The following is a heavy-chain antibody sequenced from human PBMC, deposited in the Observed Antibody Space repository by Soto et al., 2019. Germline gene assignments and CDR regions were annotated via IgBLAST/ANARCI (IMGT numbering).Heavy chain of an antibody. J-gene: IGHJ6*02. V-gene: IGHV3-21*01. CDR1: GFTFSSYS. Sequence: PGGSLRLSCAASGFTFSSYSMNWVRQAPGKGLEWVSSISSSSSYIYYADSVKGRFTISRDNAKNSLYLQMNSLRAEDTAVYYCARDIFSSGKWGWDYYYRMDVWGQGTTVTVSS. D-gene: IGHD3-9*01. CDR3: ARDIFSSGKWGWDYYYRMDV. CDR2: ISSSSSYI.